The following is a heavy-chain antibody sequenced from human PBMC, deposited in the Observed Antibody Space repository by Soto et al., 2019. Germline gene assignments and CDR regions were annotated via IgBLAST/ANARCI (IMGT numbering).Heavy chain of an antibody. D-gene: IGHD6-19*01. CDR1: GFTFDDYS. Sequence: GGSLRLSCAASGFTFDDYSMHWVRQAPGKGLEWVSGISWNSGSIGYADSVKGRFTISRDNAKNSLYLQMNSLRAEDTALYYCAKDRYSSGWYLFYWGQGTLVTVSS. J-gene: IGHJ4*02. V-gene: IGHV3-9*01. CDR2: ISWNSGSI. CDR3: AKDRYSSGWYLFY.